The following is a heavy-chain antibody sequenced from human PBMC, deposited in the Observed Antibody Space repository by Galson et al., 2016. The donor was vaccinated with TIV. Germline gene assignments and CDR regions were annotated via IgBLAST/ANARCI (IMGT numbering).Heavy chain of an antibody. D-gene: IGHD5-12*01. Sequence: SLRLSCAASGFTFGVYVMTWVRQPPGGGLEWMSVIKHDGSEQFYADSVKGWFTVSRDNSKRMLHLHMNSLRHEDTALYYCSTIAYGYSYGNGLAYWGQGTLVTVSS. CDR1: GFTFGVYV. CDR3: STIAYGYSYGNGLAY. CDR2: IKHDGSEQ. J-gene: IGHJ4*02. V-gene: IGHV3-30*03.